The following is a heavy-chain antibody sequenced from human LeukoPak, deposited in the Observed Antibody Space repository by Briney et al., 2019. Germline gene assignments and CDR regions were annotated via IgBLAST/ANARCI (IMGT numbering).Heavy chain of an antibody. CDR1: GFTFSSYG. V-gene: IGHV3-30*18. Sequence: PGGSLRLSCAASGFTFSSYGMQWVRQAPGKGLEWVAYISYDGRNKYYADSVKGRFTISRDNSKNTLYLEMNSLITEDTAVYYCAKEVARVVVPAALDYWGQGTLVTVSS. J-gene: IGHJ4*02. CDR3: AKEVARVVVPAALDY. CDR2: ISYDGRNK. D-gene: IGHD2-2*01.